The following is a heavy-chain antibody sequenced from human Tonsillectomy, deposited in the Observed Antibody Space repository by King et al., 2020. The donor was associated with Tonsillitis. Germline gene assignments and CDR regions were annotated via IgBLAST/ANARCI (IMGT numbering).Heavy chain of an antibody. CDR2: IKSKTDGGTT. CDR1: GFTFSNAW. CDR3: TTEAMGGSDY. V-gene: IGHV3-15*07. D-gene: IGHD5-18*01. Sequence: VQLVESGGGLVKPGGSLILSCAASGFTFSNAWMSCVRKAPGKGLEWVGCIKSKTDGGTTDYAAPGKGRLTISREDSKNTLYLQMNSLKTEDTAVYYCTTEAMGGSDYWGQGTLVTVSS. J-gene: IGHJ4*02.